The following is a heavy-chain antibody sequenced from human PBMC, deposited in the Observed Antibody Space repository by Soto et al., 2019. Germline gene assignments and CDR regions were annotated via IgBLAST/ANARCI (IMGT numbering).Heavy chain of an antibody. V-gene: IGHV3-15*07. D-gene: IGHD2-15*01. CDR1: GFSFNEAW. Sequence: EVQLVESAGGLVKPGGSLRLSCVASGFSFNEAWMNWVRQAPGQGLEWVGRIKTSAGGGATNSAAPVQGRFTISRDDSKNTLSLHMNSLRTEDTAIYYCTTGSVEGIWGQGTTVIVSS. J-gene: IGHJ6*02. CDR2: IKTSAGGGAT. CDR3: TTGSVEGI.